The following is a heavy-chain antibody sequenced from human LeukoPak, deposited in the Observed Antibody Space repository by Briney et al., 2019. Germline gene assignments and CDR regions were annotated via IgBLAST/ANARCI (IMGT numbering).Heavy chain of an antibody. J-gene: IGHJ6*02. CDR3: AKNFGSGNYYYYGMDV. CDR2: IWYDGSKK. CDR1: GFTFTNHG. D-gene: IGHD3-10*01. V-gene: IGHV3-33*06. Sequence: PGGSLRLSCAASGFTFTNHGFHWVRQAPGKGLEWVALIWYDGSKKVYVDSVKGRFTISRDNSKNTLYLQMNSLRAEDTAVYYCAKNFGSGNYYYYGMDVWGQGTTVTVSS.